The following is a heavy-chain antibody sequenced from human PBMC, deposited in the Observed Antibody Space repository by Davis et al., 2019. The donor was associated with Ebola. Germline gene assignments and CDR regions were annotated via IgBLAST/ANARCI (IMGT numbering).Heavy chain of an antibody. CDR1: GASISSGGYY. Sequence: SETLSLTCSVSGASISSGGYYWSWIRQHPEKGLEWIGYMSYIGTTYYNPSLKSRFTISEDTSKNQFSLKLSSVTAADTAVYYCARGSGSYSHYWGQGTLVTVSS. CDR2: MSYIGTT. V-gene: IGHV4-31*03. J-gene: IGHJ4*02. CDR3: ARGSGSYSHY. D-gene: IGHD1-26*01.